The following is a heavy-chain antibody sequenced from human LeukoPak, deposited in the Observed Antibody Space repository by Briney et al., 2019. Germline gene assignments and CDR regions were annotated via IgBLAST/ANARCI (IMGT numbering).Heavy chain of an antibody. CDR1: GFTFSSYW. CDR3: AKVAASGISPTDY. D-gene: IGHD6-13*01. J-gene: IGHJ4*02. CDR2: IKQDGSEK. V-gene: IGHV3-7*01. Sequence: GGSLRLSCAASGFTFSSYWMSWVRQAPEKGLEWVANIKQDGSEKYYVDSVKGRFTVSRDNAKNSLYLQMNSLRVEDTAMYYCAKVAASGISPTDYWGQGTLVTVSS.